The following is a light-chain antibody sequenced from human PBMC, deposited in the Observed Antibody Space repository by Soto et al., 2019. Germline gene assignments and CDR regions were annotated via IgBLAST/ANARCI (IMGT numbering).Light chain of an antibody. CDR3: QQYNDWPPIT. CDR1: QSVSSN. J-gene: IGKJ5*01. CDR2: GAS. V-gene: IGKV3-15*01. Sequence: VVMTQSPATLSVSPGERATLYCRSSQSVSSNLAWYQQKTGQPPRLLILGASTRATGIPARFSGSGSGTEFTLTISSLQSEDFAVYYCQQYNDWPPITFGQGTRLDIK.